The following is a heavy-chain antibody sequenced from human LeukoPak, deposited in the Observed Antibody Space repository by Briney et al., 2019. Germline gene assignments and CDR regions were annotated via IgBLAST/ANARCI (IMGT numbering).Heavy chain of an antibody. CDR2: ISSSGSFI. CDR3: ASVTTAAFDI. V-gene: IGHV3-48*01. Sequence: GGSLRLSCAASGFTFSNYDVNWVRQAPGKGLEWVSYISSSGSFIYYADSVNGRFTISRDNAKNSLSLQMNSLRAEDTAVYYCASVTTAAFDIWGQGTMVTVSS. J-gene: IGHJ3*02. D-gene: IGHD4-17*01. CDR1: GFTFSNYD.